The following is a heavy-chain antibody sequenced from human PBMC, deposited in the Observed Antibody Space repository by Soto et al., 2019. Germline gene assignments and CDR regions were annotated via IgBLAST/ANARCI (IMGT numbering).Heavy chain of an antibody. D-gene: IGHD3-16*01. Sequence: GGSLRLSCAASGFTFSGYAMNWVRQPPGKGLEWVSFISLTGNTFYYADSVKGRFIISRDNVKGSLYLQMNSLRAEDTAVYYCATSYGKFDHWGQGTLVTVSS. V-gene: IGHV3-48*01. CDR1: GFTFSGYA. CDR2: ISLTGNTF. J-gene: IGHJ4*02. CDR3: ATSYGKFDH.